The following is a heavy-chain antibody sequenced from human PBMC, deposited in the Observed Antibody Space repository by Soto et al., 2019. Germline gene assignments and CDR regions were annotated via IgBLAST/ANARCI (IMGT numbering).Heavy chain of an antibody. D-gene: IGHD6-19*01. CDR2: VNPTGST. CDR1: GGSFSGYY. Sequence: QVQVQQWGAGLLKSSETLSLTCAVYGGSFSGYYWSWIRQYPGKGLEWIGEVNPTGSTKYNPSLKSRVTISVDTSKNQFSLNLNSVTAADTALYYCARSREQWLVDAFDIWGQGTMFTVSS. CDR3: ARSREQWLVDAFDI. J-gene: IGHJ3*02. V-gene: IGHV4-34*01.